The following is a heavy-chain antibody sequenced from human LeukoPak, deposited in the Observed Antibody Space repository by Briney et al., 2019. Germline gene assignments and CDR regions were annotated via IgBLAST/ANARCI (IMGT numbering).Heavy chain of an antibody. Sequence: SETLSLTCTVSGDSISNYYWSWIRQPPGKGLEWIGYIYYSGTTKYNPSLKSRITISVDTSKNQFSLELSSVTAADTAIYYCARGGYYGSGNDFRFDPWGQGTLVTVSS. CDR3: ARGGYYGSGNDFRFDP. V-gene: IGHV4-59*01. D-gene: IGHD3-10*01. CDR2: IYYSGTT. CDR1: GDSISNYY. J-gene: IGHJ5*02.